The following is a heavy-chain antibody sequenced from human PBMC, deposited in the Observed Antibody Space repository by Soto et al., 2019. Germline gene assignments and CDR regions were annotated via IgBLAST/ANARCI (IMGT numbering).Heavy chain of an antibody. CDR2: VRPVAGAT. V-gene: IGHV1-46*01. J-gene: IGHJ4*02. CDR3: TREPPEGYHFPY. Sequence: ASVKVSCKASGYRITGYYVHWMRLSPGQGIEWMGIVRPVAGATTYAQKFQDRVTMTRDTSTSTFHMELSSLTFDATAVYYCTREPPEGYHFPYWGQGTPVTVAS. D-gene: IGHD5-12*01. CDR1: GYRITGYY.